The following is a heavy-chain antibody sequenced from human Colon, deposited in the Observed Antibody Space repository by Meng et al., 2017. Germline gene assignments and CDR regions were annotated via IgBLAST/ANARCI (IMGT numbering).Heavy chain of an antibody. Sequence: QAQLVESGAEVKNPGPSVRFSCETSGYTFSNYEVNWVRQARGHGLEWMGWMKPDSGKTGYAHKFQGRVTLTRDTSTGTAYMELTSLTPDDTAVYCCARGGAPPYYFDYWGQGTLVTVSS. D-gene: IGHD1-26*01. J-gene: IGHJ4*02. V-gene: IGHV1-8*02. CDR2: MKPDSGKT. CDR1: GYTFSNYE. CDR3: ARGGAPPYYFDY.